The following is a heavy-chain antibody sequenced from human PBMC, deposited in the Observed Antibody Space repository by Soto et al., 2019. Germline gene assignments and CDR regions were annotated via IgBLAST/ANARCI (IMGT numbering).Heavy chain of an antibody. J-gene: IGHJ5*02. CDR3: ARGSFSSSSSWFDP. CDR1: GGSISSGGYY. CDR2: IYYSGRT. D-gene: IGHD6-6*01. Sequence: LSLTCTVSGGSISSGGYYWSWIRQHPGKGLEWIGYIYYSGRTYYNPSLHSRVSIAVDTTENQFSLKLTSVTAADTSVYYCARGSFSSSSSWFDPWGRGTLVTVSS. V-gene: IGHV4-31*03.